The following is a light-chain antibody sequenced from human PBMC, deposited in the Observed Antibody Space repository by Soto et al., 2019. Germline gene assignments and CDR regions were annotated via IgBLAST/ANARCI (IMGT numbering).Light chain of an antibody. CDR2: GAS. J-gene: IGKJ1*01. Sequence: EIVLTQSPATLSLFPGERATLSCRASQNVRTYLAWYQQKPGQSPRLLIYGASTRATDVPGRFSGSGSGTEFTLTIASLQSEDFAVYYCQQYNDWPRTFGQGTKVEIK. CDR3: QQYNDWPRT. CDR1: QNVRTY. V-gene: IGKV3-15*01.